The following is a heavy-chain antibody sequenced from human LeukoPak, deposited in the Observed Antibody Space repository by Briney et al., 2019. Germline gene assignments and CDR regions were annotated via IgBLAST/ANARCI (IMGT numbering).Heavy chain of an antibody. CDR2: IKQDASEK. D-gene: IGHD6-13*01. J-gene: IGHJ6*03. Sequence: SGGSLRLFCAASGFTFSSYWMSWVRQAPGKGLEWVANIKQDASEKYYVDSVTGRFTISRDNAKNSLSLQMNTLRGEDTALYFCARVRWSSSSAYYMDVWGEGTTVTVSS. V-gene: IGHV3-7*01. CDR3: ARVRWSSSSAYYMDV. CDR1: GFTFSSYW.